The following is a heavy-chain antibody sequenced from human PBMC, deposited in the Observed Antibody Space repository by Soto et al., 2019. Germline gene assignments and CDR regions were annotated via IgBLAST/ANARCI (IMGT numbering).Heavy chain of an antibody. J-gene: IGHJ3*02. D-gene: IGHD2-2*01. CDR2: FDPEDGET. CDR3: ATELGYLGRYCSSTSCYVRAFDI. CDR1: GYTLTELS. Sequence: ASVKVSCKVSGYTLTELSMHWVRQAPGKGLEWMGGFDPEDGETIYAQKFQGRVTMTEDTSTDTAYMELSSLRSEDTAVYYCATELGYLGRYCSSTSCYVRAFDIWGQGTMVTVSS. V-gene: IGHV1-24*01.